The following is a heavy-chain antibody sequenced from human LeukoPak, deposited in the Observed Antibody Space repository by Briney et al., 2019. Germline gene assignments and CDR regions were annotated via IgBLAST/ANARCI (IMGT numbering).Heavy chain of an antibody. J-gene: IGHJ4*02. Sequence: GGSLRLSCAASGFTFSNYAMSWVRQAPGKGLEWVSGVSTGGSTTYYADSVKGRFTISRDSSKNTLYLQMNSLRAEDTAVYYCAKGAEEVLWFGELLPHFDYWGQGTLVTVSS. D-gene: IGHD3-10*01. CDR2: VSTGGSTT. CDR1: GFTFSNYA. V-gene: IGHV3-23*01. CDR3: AKGAEEVLWFGELLPHFDY.